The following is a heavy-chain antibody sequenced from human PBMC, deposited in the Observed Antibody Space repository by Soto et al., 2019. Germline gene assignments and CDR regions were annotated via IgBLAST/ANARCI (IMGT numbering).Heavy chain of an antibody. J-gene: IGHJ6*02. CDR1: GFTFSSYA. CDR2: ISYDGSNK. D-gene: IGHD6-13*01. V-gene: IGHV3-30-3*01. CDR3: ARDPADIAAGPLEKNYYYGMDV. Sequence: GGSLRLSCAASGFTFSSYAMHWVRQAPGKGLEWVAVISYDGSNKYYADSVKGRFTISRDNSKNTLYLQMNSLRAEDTAVYYCARDPADIAAGPLEKNYYYGMDVWGQGTTVTVSS.